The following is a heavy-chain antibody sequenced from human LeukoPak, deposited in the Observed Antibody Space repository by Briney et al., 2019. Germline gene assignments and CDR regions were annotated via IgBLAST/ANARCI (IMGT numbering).Heavy chain of an antibody. CDR2: TNDSGGST. J-gene: IGHJ6*02. CDR1: GFTFSSYS. Sequence: GGSLRLSCAASGFTFSSYSMNWVRQAPGKGLEWVSGTNDSGGSTYYADSVKGRFTISRDNSKNTLYLQMNSLRAEDTAVYYCAKMSSSWTYYYGMDVWGQGTTVTVSS. CDR3: AKMSSSWTYYYGMDV. V-gene: IGHV3-23*01. D-gene: IGHD6-13*01.